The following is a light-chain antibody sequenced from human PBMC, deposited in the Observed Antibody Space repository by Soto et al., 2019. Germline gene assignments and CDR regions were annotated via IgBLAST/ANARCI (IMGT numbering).Light chain of an antibody. CDR3: QQSHNWPRT. J-gene: IGKJ1*01. CDR1: QSVSTV. V-gene: IGKV3-11*01. CDR2: AAS. Sequence: VLTQSPGTLSFSPGDRATLSCSAGQSVSTVVACYQQRPGQATRLLFSAASNRATGIPPRFSGSGSGTDFTLTISSLEPEDFAVYYCQQSHNWPRTFGQGTKVDIK.